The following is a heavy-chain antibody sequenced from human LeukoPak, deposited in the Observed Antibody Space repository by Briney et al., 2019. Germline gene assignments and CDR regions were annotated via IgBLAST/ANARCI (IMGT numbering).Heavy chain of an antibody. Sequence: SVKVSCKASGGTFSSYAISWVRQAPGQGLEWMGGIIPIFGTANYAQKFQGRVTITADESTSTAYMELSSLRSEDTAVYYCARAGAPQIMGATTGPFDYWGQGTLVTVSS. V-gene: IGHV1-69*01. CDR1: GGTFSSYA. CDR2: IIPIFGTA. J-gene: IGHJ4*02. D-gene: IGHD1-26*01. CDR3: ARAGAPQIMGATTGPFDY.